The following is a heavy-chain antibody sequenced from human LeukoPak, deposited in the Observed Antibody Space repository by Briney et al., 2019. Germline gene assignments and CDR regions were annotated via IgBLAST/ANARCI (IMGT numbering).Heavy chain of an antibody. V-gene: IGHV3-53*04. J-gene: IGHJ6*02. CDR2: IYSGGST. D-gene: IGHD2-21*02. Sequence: GGSLRLSCAASGFTVSSNYMSWVRQAPGKGLEWVSVIYSGGSTYYADSVKGRFTISRHNSKNTLYLRMNSLRAEDTAVYYCAKSDYYYYYGMDVWGQGTTVTVSS. CDR3: AKSDYYYYYGMDV. CDR1: GFTVSSNY.